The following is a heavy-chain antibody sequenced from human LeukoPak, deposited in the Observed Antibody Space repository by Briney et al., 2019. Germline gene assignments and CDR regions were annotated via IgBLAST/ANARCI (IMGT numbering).Heavy chain of an antibody. D-gene: IGHD1-1*01. Sequence: GGSLRLSCAASGFTFDDYGMSWVRQAPGKGLEWVSGINWNGGSTGYADSVKGRFTISRDNAKNSLYLQMNSLRAEDTALYYCARGGREYNWNHDAFDIRGQGTMVTVSS. CDR3: ARGGREYNWNHDAFDI. CDR1: GFTFDDYG. V-gene: IGHV3-20*04. J-gene: IGHJ3*02. CDR2: INWNGGST.